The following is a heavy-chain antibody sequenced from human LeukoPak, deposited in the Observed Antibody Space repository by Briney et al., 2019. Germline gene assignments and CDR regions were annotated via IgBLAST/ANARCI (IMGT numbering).Heavy chain of an antibody. V-gene: IGHV1-2*02. J-gene: IGHJ4*02. Sequence: ASVKVSCKASGYTFTGYYMHWVRQAPGQGLEWMGWINPNSGGTNYAQKFQGRVTMTRDTSISTAYMELSRLRSDDTAVYYCARDKSRQLWLRGSAFDYWCQGTLVTVSS. CDR2: INPNSGGT. CDR3: ARDKSRQLWLRGSAFDY. D-gene: IGHD5-18*01. CDR1: GYTFTGYY.